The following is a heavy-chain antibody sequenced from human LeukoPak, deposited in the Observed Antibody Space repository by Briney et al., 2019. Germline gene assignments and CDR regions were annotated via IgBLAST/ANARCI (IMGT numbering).Heavy chain of an antibody. CDR1: GFTFSSYA. V-gene: IGHV3-30*04. J-gene: IGHJ4*02. CDR2: ISYDGSNK. CDR3: ARVWDPLEQWPPMAFDY. D-gene: IGHD6-19*01. Sequence: QPGGSLRLSCAASGFTFSSYAMHWVRQAPGKGLEWVAVISYDGSNKYYADSVKGRFTISRDNSKNTLYLQMNSLRAEDTAVYYCARVWDPLEQWPPMAFDYWGQGTLVTVSS.